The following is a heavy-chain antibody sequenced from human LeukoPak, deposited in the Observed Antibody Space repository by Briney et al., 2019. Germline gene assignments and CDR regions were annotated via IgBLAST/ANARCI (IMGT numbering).Heavy chain of an antibody. CDR1: DDSITMYY. D-gene: IGHD3-10*01. Sequence: SETLSLTCSVSDDSITMYYWTWIRQPPGKGLEWIGYVDHTGSTNYNPSLKSRVTISVDTSKNQFSLKLSSVTAADTAVYYCARYYYGSVNWFDPWGQGTLVTVSS. CDR3: ARYYYGSVNWFDP. V-gene: IGHV4-59*01. J-gene: IGHJ5*02. CDR2: VDHTGST.